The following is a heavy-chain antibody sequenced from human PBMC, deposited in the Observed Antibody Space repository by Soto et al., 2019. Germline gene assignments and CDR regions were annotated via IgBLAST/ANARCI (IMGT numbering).Heavy chain of an antibody. Sequence: ASVKVSCKASGGTFSSYTISWVRQAPGQGLEWMGRIIPILGIANYAQKFQGRVTITADKSTSTAYMELSSLRSEDTAVYYCASDCYCGITTTYYFYYFAQGTPVPVSA. CDR1: GGTFSSYT. CDR2: IIPILGIA. D-gene: IGHD2-21*01. V-gene: IGHV1-69*02. J-gene: IGHJ4*02. CDR3: ASDCYCGITTTYYFYY.